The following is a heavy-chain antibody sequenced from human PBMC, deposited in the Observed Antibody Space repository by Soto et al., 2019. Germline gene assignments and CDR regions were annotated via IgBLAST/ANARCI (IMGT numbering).Heavy chain of an antibody. CDR3: AKALGSGWYLYFQH. Sequence: GGSLRLSCAASGFTFSSYAMSWVRQAPGKGLEWVSAISGSGGSTYYADSVKGRFTISRDNPKNTLYLQMNSLRAEDTAVYYCAKALGSGWYLYFQHWGQGTLVTVSS. J-gene: IGHJ1*01. V-gene: IGHV3-23*01. CDR2: ISGSGGST. CDR1: GFTFSSYA. D-gene: IGHD6-19*01.